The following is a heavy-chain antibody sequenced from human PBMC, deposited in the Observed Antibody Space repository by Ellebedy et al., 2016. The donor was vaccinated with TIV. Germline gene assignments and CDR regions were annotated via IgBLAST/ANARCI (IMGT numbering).Heavy chain of an antibody. CDR1: GFALSYYT. J-gene: IGHJ4*02. CDR2: ISTGTGRSTI. D-gene: IGHD5-18*01. CDR3: ASSFGYNYGYFDY. V-gene: IGHV3-48*02. Sequence: GESLKISCAASGFALSYYTLNWVRQAPGKGLEWLAYISTGTGRSTIYYADSVKGRFTISRDNAKNSLHLEMNSLRDEDTAVYYCASSFGYNYGYFDYWGQGTLVTVSS.